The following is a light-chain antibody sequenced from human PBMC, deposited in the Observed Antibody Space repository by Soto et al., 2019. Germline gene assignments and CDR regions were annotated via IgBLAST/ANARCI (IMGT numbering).Light chain of an antibody. Sequence: DIQMTQSPSSLSASVGDRVTITCRASEDINHYLAWYQQRPGRVPKSLIYDAFTLHSWVPSRFSGRGSGTHFTLTINSLQPEDVGIYFCQHYNSFPISFGQGTRLEIK. CDR2: DAF. CDR1: EDINHY. J-gene: IGKJ5*01. CDR3: QHYNSFPIS. V-gene: IGKV1-16*01.